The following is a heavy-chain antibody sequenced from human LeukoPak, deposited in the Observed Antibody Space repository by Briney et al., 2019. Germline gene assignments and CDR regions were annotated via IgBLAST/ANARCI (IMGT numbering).Heavy chain of an antibody. CDR2: IYYSGNT. V-gene: IGHV4-38-2*02. CDR3: ARVRSNWFDP. J-gene: IGHJ5*02. CDR1: GYSISSGYY. Sequence: SETLSLTCTVSGYSISSGYYWGWIRQPPGKGLEWIGSIYYSGNTYYNPSLKSRVTISVDTSKNQLSLKLSSVTAADTAVYYCARVRSNWFDPWGQGILVTVSS.